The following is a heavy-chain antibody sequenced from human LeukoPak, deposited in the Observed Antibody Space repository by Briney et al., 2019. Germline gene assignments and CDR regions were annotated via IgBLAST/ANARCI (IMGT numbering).Heavy chain of an antibody. CDR3: ARGRGVRGSLDY. CDR1: GGSFSGYY. D-gene: IGHD3-10*01. CDR2: INHSGST. Sequence: SETLSLTCAVYGGSFSGYYWSWIRQPPGKGLEWIGEINHSGSTNYNPSLKSRVTISVDTSKSQFSLKLSSVTAADTAVYYCARGRGVRGSLDYWGQGTLVTVSS. J-gene: IGHJ4*02. V-gene: IGHV4-34*01.